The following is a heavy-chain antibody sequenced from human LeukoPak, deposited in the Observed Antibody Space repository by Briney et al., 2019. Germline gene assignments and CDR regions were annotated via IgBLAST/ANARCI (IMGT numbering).Heavy chain of an antibody. D-gene: IGHD6-19*01. CDR3: ARHMSAAVAGNNYYYYMDV. CDR1: GYSFTSYW. V-gene: IGHV5-51*01. CDR2: IYPGDSDT. J-gene: IGHJ6*03. Sequence: GESLKISCKGSGYSFTSYWIGWVRQMPVKGLEWMGIIYPGDSDTRYSPSFQGQVTMSVDKSISTAYLQWSSLKASDTAMYYCARHMSAAVAGNNYYYYMDVWGKGTTVTVSS.